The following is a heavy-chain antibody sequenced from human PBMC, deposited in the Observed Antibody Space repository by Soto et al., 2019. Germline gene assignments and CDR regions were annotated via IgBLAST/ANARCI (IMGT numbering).Heavy chain of an antibody. Sequence: SETLSLTCAISGDSVSSNSAAWNWIRQSPSRGLEWLGRTYYRSKWYNDYAVSVKSRITINPDTSKNQSSLQLNSVTPEDTAVYYCARAVAVAGTWWFDPWGQGTLVTVSS. D-gene: IGHD6-19*01. CDR3: ARAVAVAGTWWFDP. J-gene: IGHJ5*02. CDR1: GDSVSSNSAA. V-gene: IGHV6-1*01. CDR2: TYYRSKWYN.